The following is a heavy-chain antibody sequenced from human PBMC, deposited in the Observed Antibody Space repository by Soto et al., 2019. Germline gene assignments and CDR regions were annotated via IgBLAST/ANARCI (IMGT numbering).Heavy chain of an antibody. D-gene: IGHD3-22*01. Sequence: SETLSLTCTVSGGSISSSNYYWAWIRQPPGKGPEWIGNIYYSGSTYYNPSLKSRLTISVDTSKSQFSLKLSSVTAADTAVYYCARQDLEYYYDSSGYFDYWGQGTLVTVSS. CDR2: IYYSGST. V-gene: IGHV4-39*01. CDR1: GGSISSSNYY. J-gene: IGHJ4*02. CDR3: ARQDLEYYYDSSGYFDY.